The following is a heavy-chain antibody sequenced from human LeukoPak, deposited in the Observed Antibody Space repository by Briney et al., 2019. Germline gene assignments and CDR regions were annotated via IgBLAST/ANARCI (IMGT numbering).Heavy chain of an antibody. CDR1: GYTFTSYD. Sequence: ASVKDSCKASGYTFTSYDINWVRQATGQGLEWMGWMNPNSGNTGYAQKFQGRVTMTRNTSISTAYMELSSLRSEDTAVYYCARLLYSSSWYRYYGMDVWGQGTTVTVSS. CDR3: ARLLYSSSWYRYYGMDV. CDR2: MNPNSGNT. D-gene: IGHD6-13*01. V-gene: IGHV1-8*01. J-gene: IGHJ6*02.